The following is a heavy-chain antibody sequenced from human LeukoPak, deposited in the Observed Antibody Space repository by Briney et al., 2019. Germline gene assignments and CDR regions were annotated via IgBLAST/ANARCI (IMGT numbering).Heavy chain of an antibody. D-gene: IGHD2-2*01. CDR2: ISWNSGGI. Sequence: PGGSLRLSCAASGFTFDDYAMHWVRQAPGKGLEWVSGISWNSGGIDYADSVKGRFTISRDNAKNSLYLQMNSLRAEDTAVYHCAKPPSSTSPNWFDPWGQGTLVTVSS. J-gene: IGHJ5*02. CDR1: GFTFDDYA. V-gene: IGHV3-9*01. CDR3: AKPPSSTSPNWFDP.